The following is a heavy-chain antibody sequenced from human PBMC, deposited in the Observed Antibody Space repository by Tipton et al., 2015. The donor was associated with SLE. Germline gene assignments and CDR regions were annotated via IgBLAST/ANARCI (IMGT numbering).Heavy chain of an antibody. CDR1: GGSISSSSYY. CDR2: IYYSGST. Sequence: TLSLTCTVSGGSISSSSYYWGWIRQPPGKGLEWSGSIYYSGSTYYNPSLKSRVTISVDTSKNQFSLKLSSVTAADTAVYYCARQGDEHIVVVIAKSWFDPWGQGTLVTVSS. J-gene: IGHJ5*02. V-gene: IGHV4-39*07. CDR3: ARQGDEHIVVVIAKSWFDP. D-gene: IGHD2-21*01.